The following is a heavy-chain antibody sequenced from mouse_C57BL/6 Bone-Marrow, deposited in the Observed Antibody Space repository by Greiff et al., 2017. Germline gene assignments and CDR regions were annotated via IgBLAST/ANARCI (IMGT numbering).Heavy chain of an antibody. V-gene: IGHV14-4*01. CDR1: GFNIKDDY. CDR2: IDPENGDT. Sequence: VHVKQSGAELVRPGASVKLSCPASGFNIKDDYMHWVKPRPEQGLEWIGWIDPENGDTEYASKFQGKATRTADTSSNTAYLQLSSLTSEDTAVYYCTTWYYGSSYFDVWGTGTTVTVSS. CDR3: TTWYYGSSYFDV. J-gene: IGHJ1*03. D-gene: IGHD1-1*01.